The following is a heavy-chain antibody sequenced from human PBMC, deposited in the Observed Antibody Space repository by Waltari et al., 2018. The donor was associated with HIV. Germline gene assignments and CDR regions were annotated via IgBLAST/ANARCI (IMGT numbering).Heavy chain of an antibody. V-gene: IGHV3-21*02. J-gene: IGHJ4*02. CDR2: LSGRSNYL. D-gene: IGHD3-10*01. Sequence: LAQSGGGLVKPGGSLRLSCIASGFTLHTYNMKWVRQAPGKGLEWLSSLSGRSNYLFAADSGGGRFIVSRDNAKNSVDLQMRSLRVEDTAVYYCARELGSGSTYIPVFDSWGQGTLVTVSS. CDR1: GFTLHTYN. CDR3: ARELGSGSTYIPVFDS.